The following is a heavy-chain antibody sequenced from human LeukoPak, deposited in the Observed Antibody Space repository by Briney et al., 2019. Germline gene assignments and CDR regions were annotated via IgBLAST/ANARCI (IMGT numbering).Heavy chain of an antibody. Sequence: PGGSLRLSCAASGFTFSNAWMSWVRRAPGKGLEWVGRIKSKTDGGTTDYAAPVKGRFTISRDDSKNTLYLQMNSLKTEDTAVYYCTTVFAVTPYFDYWGQGTLVTVSS. CDR2: IKSKTDGGTT. CDR1: GFTFSNAW. J-gene: IGHJ4*02. V-gene: IGHV3-15*01. CDR3: TTVFAVTPYFDY. D-gene: IGHD4-17*01.